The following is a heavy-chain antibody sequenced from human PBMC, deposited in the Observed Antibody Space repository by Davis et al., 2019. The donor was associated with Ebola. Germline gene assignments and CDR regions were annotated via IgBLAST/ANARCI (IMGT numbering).Heavy chain of an antibody. V-gene: IGHV4-34*01. CDR3: VITGLPDY. D-gene: IGHD1-20*01. CDR1: GGSFSGYY. J-gene: IGHJ4*02. CDR2: INHSGST. Sequence: MPGGSLRLSCAVYGGSFSGYYWSWIRQPPGKGLEWIGEINHSGSTNYNPSLKSRVTISVDTSKNQFSLKLSSVTAADTAVYYCVITGLPDYWGQGTLVTVSS.